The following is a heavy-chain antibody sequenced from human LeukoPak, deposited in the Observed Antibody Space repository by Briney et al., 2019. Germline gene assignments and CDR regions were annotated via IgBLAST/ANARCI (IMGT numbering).Heavy chain of an antibody. J-gene: IGHJ3*02. D-gene: IGHD1-26*01. CDR3: ARGGSYLSAFDI. V-gene: IGHV3-53*01. CDR2: IYSGGST. CDR1: GFTFRSYA. Sequence: PGGSLRLSCAASGFTFRSYAMSWVRQAPGKGLEWVSIIYSGGSTFYADSVKGRFTISRDNSKNTLYLQMNSLRAEDTAVYYCARGGSYLSAFDIWGQGTMVTVSS.